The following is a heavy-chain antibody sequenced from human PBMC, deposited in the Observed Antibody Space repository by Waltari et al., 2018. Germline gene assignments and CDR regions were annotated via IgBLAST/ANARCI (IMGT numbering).Heavy chain of an antibody. CDR3: AKGVNTMTTGGDY. CDR2: IRGSGDRT. Sequence: EVQLLESGGGLVQPGGSLRLSCAASGYTFSSYAMTWVRQAPGKGLDGVSAIRGSGDRTYYADSAKGRFTISRDNSKNTLNLQMNSLRGEDTAIYYCAKGVNTMTTGGDYWSQGTLVTVSS. V-gene: IGHV3-23*01. CDR1: GYTFSSYA. J-gene: IGHJ4*02. D-gene: IGHD4-17*01.